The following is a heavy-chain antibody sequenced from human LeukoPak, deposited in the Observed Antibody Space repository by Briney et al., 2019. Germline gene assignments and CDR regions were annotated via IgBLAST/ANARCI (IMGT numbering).Heavy chain of an antibody. Sequence: PSETLSLTCTVSGGSISSSSFYWGWIRQPPGKGLEWIGSIYYSGSTYYNPSLKSRVTMSVDTSKNQFSLKLSSVTAADTAVYYCASRSTKNFLGIRFRDYWGQGTLVTVSA. CDR3: ASRSTKNFLGIRFRDY. J-gene: IGHJ4*02. D-gene: IGHD7-27*01. V-gene: IGHV4-39*01. CDR1: GGSISSSSFY. CDR2: IYYSGST.